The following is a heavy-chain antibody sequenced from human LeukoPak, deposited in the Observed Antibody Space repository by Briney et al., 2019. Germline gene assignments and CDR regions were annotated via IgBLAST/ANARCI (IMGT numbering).Heavy chain of an antibody. V-gene: IGHV4-39*07. CDR2: IYYSGST. CDR1: GGSISSSSYY. Sequence: PSETLSLTCTVSGGSISSSSYYWGWIRQPPGKGLEWIGSIYYSGSTYYNPSLKSRVTISVDTSKNQFSLKLSSVTAADTAVYYCARGRSGYSYGYFGPWGQGTLVTVSS. D-gene: IGHD5-18*01. J-gene: IGHJ5*02. CDR3: ARGRSGYSYGYFGP.